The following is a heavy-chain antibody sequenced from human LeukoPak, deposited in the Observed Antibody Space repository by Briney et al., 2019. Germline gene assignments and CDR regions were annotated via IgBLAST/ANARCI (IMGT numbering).Heavy chain of an antibody. J-gene: IGHJ6*02. Sequence: QPGRSLRLSCAASGFTFSSYAMHWVRQAPGKGLEWVAVISYDGSNKYYADSVKGRFTISRDNSKNTLYLQMNSLRAEDTAVYYCAREEEVVTPLSYYYYGMDVWGQGTTVTVSS. CDR1: GFTFSSYA. V-gene: IGHV3-30*04. D-gene: IGHD2-21*02. CDR2: ISYDGSNK. CDR3: AREEEVVTPLSYYYYGMDV.